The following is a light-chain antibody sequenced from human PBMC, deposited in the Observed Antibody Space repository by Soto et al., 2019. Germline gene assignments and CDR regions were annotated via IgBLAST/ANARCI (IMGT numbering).Light chain of an antibody. V-gene: IGLV2-8*01. J-gene: IGLJ2*01. Sequence: QSALTQPPSASGSPGQSVTISCTGTSSDFGTYNFVSWYQQHPGKAPKLMIYEVNKRPSGVPDRFSGSKSGNTGSLTVSGLQAEDEADYYCSSYVRTTSFAFGGGTKLTVL. CDR3: SSYVRTTSFA. CDR2: EVN. CDR1: SSDFGTYNF.